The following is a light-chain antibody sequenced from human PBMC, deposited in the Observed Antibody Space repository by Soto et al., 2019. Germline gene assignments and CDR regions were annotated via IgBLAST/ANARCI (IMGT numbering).Light chain of an antibody. Sequence: VLTQSPGTLSLSPGERATLSCRASQTVRNNYLAWYQQKPGQAPRLLIYGAATRATGIPARFSGSGSGTDSTLTINSLQSEDFAVYYCQMYNNWVGTFGGGTKVDIK. V-gene: IGKV3-15*01. CDR2: GAA. J-gene: IGKJ4*01. CDR3: QMYNNWVGT. CDR1: QTVRNN.